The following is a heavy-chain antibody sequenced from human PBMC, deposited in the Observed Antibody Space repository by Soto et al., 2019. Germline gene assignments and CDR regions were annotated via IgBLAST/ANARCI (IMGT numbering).Heavy chain of an antibody. CDR3: ARLYYYDSSGYYFDY. D-gene: IGHD3-22*01. V-gene: IGHV4-59*01. J-gene: IGHJ4*02. CDR2: IYYSGST. CDR1: GGSISSYY. Sequence: SETLSLTCTVSGGSISSYYWSWIRQPPGKGLEWIGYIYYSGSTNYNPSLKSRVTISVDTSKNQFSLKLSSVTAVDTAVYYCARLYYYDSSGYYFDYWGQGTLVTVSS.